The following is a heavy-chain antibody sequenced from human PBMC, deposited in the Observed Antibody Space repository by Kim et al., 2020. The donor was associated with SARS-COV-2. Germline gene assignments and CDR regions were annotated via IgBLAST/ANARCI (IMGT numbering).Heavy chain of an antibody. J-gene: IGHJ4*02. D-gene: IGHD3-10*01. Sequence: GGSLRLSCAASGFTFSDYYMSWIRQAPGKGLEWVSYISSSGSTIYYADSVKGRFTISRDNAKNSLYLQMNSLRAEDMAVYYCAGRVLLWFGEFRDYWGQGTLVTVSS. CDR2: ISSSGSTI. V-gene: IGHV3-11*01. CDR3: AGRVLLWFGEFRDY. CDR1: GFTFSDYY.